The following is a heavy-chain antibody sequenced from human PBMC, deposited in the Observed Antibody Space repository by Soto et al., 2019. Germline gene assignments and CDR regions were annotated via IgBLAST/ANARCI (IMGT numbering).Heavy chain of an antibody. Sequence: HPGGSLRLSCGASGFIFSDYAIHWVRQAPGKGLEWVAVMWFDGSDEYYADSVKGRFTISRDNAKSTLYLQMNSLRAEDTAVYYCARDRNVMVPGSYVYYDMDVWCQGTTVTVSS. J-gene: IGHJ6*02. CDR3: ARDRNVMVPGSYVYYDMDV. V-gene: IGHV3-33*01. CDR2: MWFDGSDE. CDR1: GFIFSDYA. D-gene: IGHD3-10*01.